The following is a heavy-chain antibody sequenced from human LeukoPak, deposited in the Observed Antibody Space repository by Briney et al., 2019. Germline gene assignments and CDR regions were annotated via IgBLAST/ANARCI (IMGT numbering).Heavy chain of an antibody. D-gene: IGHD4-17*01. CDR1: GGSISSSNW. V-gene: IGHV4-4*02. Sequence: PSETLSLTCAVSGGSISSSNWWSWVRQPPGKGLEWIGEIYHSGSTNYNPSLKSRVTISVDTSKNQFSLKLSSVTAADTAVYYCARVGKHDYGDRYYFDYWGQGTLVTVSS. J-gene: IGHJ4*02. CDR2: IYHSGST. CDR3: ARVGKHDYGDRYYFDY.